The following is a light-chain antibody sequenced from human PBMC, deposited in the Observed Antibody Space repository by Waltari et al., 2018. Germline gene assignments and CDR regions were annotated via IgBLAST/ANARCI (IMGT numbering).Light chain of an antibody. CDR1: SSTIGSNP. V-gene: IGLV1-44*01. CDR3: ATWDDSLKGYWV. Sequence: QSVLTQPPSASGTPGQRVTTPCSGRSSTIGSNPAHWYQQLPGTAPRVLIYNNNQRPAGVPDRFSGSKSGTSASLAISGLQSEDEADYYCATWDDSLKGYWVFGGGTKVTVL. CDR2: NNN. J-gene: IGLJ3*02.